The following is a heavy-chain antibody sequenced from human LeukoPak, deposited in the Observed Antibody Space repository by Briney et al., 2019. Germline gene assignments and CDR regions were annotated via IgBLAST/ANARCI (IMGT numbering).Heavy chain of an antibody. Sequence: GGSLRLSCAASGFTFSSYSMNWVRQAPGKGLEWVSSISSSSSYIYYADSVKGRFTISRDNAKNSLYLQMNSLRAEDTAVYYWARDPGYCSGGSCYSSPWAYWGQGTLVTVSS. CDR2: ISSSSSYI. CDR3: ARDPGYCSGGSCYSSPWAY. J-gene: IGHJ4*02. CDR1: GFTFSSYS. D-gene: IGHD2-15*01. V-gene: IGHV3-21*01.